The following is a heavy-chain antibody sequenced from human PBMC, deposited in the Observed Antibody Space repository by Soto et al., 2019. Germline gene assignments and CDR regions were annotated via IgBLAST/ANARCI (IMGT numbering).Heavy chain of an antibody. Sequence: QVQLVESGGGVVQPGRSLRLSCVASGFSFSSYGMHWVRQAPGKGLEWVTVTSYDGSNKYYADSVKGRFTISRDNSKNTLYLQMNSLRAEDTAVYYCAKVGYSNGSNIDYWCQGTLVTVSS. CDR1: GFSFSSYG. CDR3: AKVGYSNGSNIDY. V-gene: IGHV3-30*18. J-gene: IGHJ4*02. CDR2: TSYDGSNK. D-gene: IGHD5-18*01.